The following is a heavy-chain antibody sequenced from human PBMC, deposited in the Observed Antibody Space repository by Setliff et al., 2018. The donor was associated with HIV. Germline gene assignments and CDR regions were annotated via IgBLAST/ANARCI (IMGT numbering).Heavy chain of an antibody. CDR2: LYVSGDT. CDR1: DDPISSYY. CDR3: ALTGHRLLRGYMDV. D-gene: IGHD2-15*01. V-gene: IGHV4-4*07. J-gene: IGHJ6*03. Sequence: SCYVTDDPISSYYWSWVRQPAGKGLEWIGRLYVSGDTNYNPSLKSRVTMSLDTSKKHFSLNLKSVTAADTAVYYCALTGHRLLRGYMDVWGKGTTVTVSS.